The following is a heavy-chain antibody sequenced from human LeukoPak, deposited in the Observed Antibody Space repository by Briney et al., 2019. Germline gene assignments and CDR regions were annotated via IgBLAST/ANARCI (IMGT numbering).Heavy chain of an antibody. D-gene: IGHD1-26*01. CDR3: ATIVGATTRVDY. CDR2: ISGSGGST. J-gene: IGHJ4*02. V-gene: IGHV3-23*01. Sequence: GGSLRLFCAASGFTFSSYAMSWVRQAPGKGPEWVVAISGSGGSTYYADSVKGRFTISRDNSKNTLYLQMNSLRAEDTAVYYCATIVGATTRVDYWGQGTLVTVSS. CDR1: GFTFSSYA.